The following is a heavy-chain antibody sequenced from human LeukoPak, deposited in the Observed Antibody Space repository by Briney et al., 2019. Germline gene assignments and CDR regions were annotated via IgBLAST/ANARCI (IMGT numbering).Heavy chain of an antibody. Sequence: PGGSLRLSCAASGFTVSSSYMSWVRQAPGKGLEWVSIISSAGTTYYADSAKGRFTISRDNSKNTVYLQVNSLRDEDTAVYYCARDLEAANTYYFDYWGQGTMVTVSS. CDR2: ISSAGTT. CDR3: ARDLEAANTYYFDY. V-gene: IGHV3-66*01. CDR1: GFTVSSSY. D-gene: IGHD6-13*01. J-gene: IGHJ4*02.